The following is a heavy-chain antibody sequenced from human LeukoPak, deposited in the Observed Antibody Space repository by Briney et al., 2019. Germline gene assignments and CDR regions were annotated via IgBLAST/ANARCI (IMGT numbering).Heavy chain of an antibody. J-gene: IGHJ3*01. CDR3: VKERRGVVTALGVDAFDL. CDR2: ISWNSVNI. Sequence: GGSLRLSCAASGFTFSSFSMSWVRQAPGKGLEWVSGISWNSVNIGYGDSVKGRFSISRDNPKNSLYLQMDSLRAEDTALYYCVKERRGVVTALGVDAFDLWGQGTMVSVSP. V-gene: IGHV3-9*01. CDR1: GFTFSSFS. D-gene: IGHD2-21*02.